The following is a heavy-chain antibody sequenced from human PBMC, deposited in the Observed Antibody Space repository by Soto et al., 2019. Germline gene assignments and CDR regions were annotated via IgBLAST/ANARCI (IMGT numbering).Heavy chain of an antibody. J-gene: IGHJ4*02. CDR1: GFTFVSYA. D-gene: IGHD3-16*01. CDR3: AKGRDSSLG. CDR2: ISGSGGST. Sequence: WGSLRLSCAASGFTFVSYAMIFFRQSPFKWLEWVSAISGSGGSTYYADSVKGRFTISRDNSKNTLYLQMNSLRAEDTAVYYCAKGRDSSLGGGQGTLVTVSS. V-gene: IGHV3-23*01.